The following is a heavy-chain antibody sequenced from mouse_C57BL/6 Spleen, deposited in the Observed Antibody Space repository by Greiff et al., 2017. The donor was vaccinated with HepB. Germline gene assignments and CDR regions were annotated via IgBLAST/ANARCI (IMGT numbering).Heavy chain of an antibody. D-gene: IGHD3-2*02. J-gene: IGHJ2*01. CDR2: IYPRSGNT. Sequence: VQGVESGAELARPGASVKLSCKASGYTFTSYGISWVKQRTGQGLEWIGEIYPRSGNTYYNEKFKGKATLTADKSSSTAYMELRSLTSEDSAVYFCARSGGNYFDYWGQGTTLTVSS. CDR3: ARSGGNYFDY. CDR1: GYTFTSYG. V-gene: IGHV1-81*01.